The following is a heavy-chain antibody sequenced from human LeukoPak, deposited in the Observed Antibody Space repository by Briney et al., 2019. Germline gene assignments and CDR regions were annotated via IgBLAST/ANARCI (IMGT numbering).Heavy chain of an antibody. CDR2: ISSSSSYI. D-gene: IGHD6-13*01. V-gene: IGHV3-21*01. Sequence: GGSLRLSCAASGFTFSSYSMNWVRQAPGKGLEWVSPISSSSSYIYYADSVKGRFTISRDNAKNSLYLQMNSLRTEDTAVYYCARVSSVAAVHDAFDIWGQGTMVTVSS. CDR1: GFTFSSYS. J-gene: IGHJ3*02. CDR3: ARVSSVAAVHDAFDI.